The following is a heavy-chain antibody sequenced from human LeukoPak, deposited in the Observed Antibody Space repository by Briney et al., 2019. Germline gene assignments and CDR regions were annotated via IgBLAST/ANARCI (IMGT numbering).Heavy chain of an antibody. CDR2: ITGYDANT. V-gene: IGHV1-18*01. Sequence: ASVKVSCKTSGYTLINYAISWVRQAPGQGLEWLGWITGYDANTKYAQKIQGRVTMTIDMSTSTAYMELRSLRSDDTAVYYCARDDPAYDRGGYYYYWGQGSLVAVSS. J-gene: IGHJ4*02. D-gene: IGHD3-22*01. CDR1: GYTLINYA. CDR3: ARDDPAYDRGGYYYY.